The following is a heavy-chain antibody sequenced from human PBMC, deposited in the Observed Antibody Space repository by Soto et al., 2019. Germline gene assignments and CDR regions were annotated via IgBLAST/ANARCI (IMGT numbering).Heavy chain of an antibody. CDR3: ARAGYCSSTNCYAKGYYYFYMDV. CDR2: VSGYNGNA. J-gene: IGHJ6*03. V-gene: IGHV1-18*01. Sequence: SCKASGYTFSRYGINWMRQAPGKGLEGMGWVSGYNGNANYAQKVQGRATMTTDTSTSTAYMELRSLRSDDTAVYYCARAGYCSSTNCYAKGYYYFYMDVWGKGTTVTVSS. D-gene: IGHD2-2*01. CDR1: GYTFSRYG.